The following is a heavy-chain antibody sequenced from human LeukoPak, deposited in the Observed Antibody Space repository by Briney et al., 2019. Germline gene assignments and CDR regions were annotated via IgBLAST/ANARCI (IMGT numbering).Heavy chain of an antibody. CDR3: ARGCSGGSCYESKFDP. J-gene: IGHJ5*02. Sequence: GGSLRLSCTASAFTLSNYAMSWVRQAPGKGLEWVSAISVTGNTYHADSVKGRFAISRDSSKNTLYLQMDSLRAEDTAIYYCARGCSGGSCYESKFDPWGQGTLVTVSS. CDR2: ISVTGNT. CDR1: AFTLSNYA. V-gene: IGHV3-23*01. D-gene: IGHD2-15*01.